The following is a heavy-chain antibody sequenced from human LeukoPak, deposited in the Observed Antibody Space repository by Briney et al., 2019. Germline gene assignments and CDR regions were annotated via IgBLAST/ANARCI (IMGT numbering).Heavy chain of an antibody. CDR3: ARHEGHQWLIYFDY. D-gene: IGHD6-19*01. CDR1: GGSISGSPHY. Sequence: PSETLSLTCAVSGGSISGSPHYWGWIHQPPGKGLEWIGSIYYSGSTYYNPSLKSRVTMSVDTSKDQFSLKLDSVTSADTAVYYCARHEGHQWLIYFDYWGQGTLVTVSS. V-gene: IGHV4-39*01. CDR2: IYYSGST. J-gene: IGHJ4*02.